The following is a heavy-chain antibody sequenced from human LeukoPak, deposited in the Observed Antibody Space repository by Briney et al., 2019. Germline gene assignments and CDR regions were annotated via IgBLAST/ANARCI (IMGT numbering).Heavy chain of an antibody. CDR1: GYTFTSYG. Sequence: ASVKVSCKASGYTFTSYGITWVRQAPGQGLEWVGWINTYNGNTNYAQKLRDRVTMTTDTSTRTAYMDLRGLRSDDTAVYYCARRHYYDTSGYPDAFDIWGQGTVVTVSS. D-gene: IGHD3-22*01. V-gene: IGHV1-18*01. CDR2: INTYNGNT. J-gene: IGHJ3*02. CDR3: ARRHYYDTSGYPDAFDI.